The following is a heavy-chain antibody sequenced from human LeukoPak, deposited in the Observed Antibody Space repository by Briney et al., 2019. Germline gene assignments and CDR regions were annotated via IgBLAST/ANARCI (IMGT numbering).Heavy chain of an antibody. CDR3: AGGNSMNV. D-gene: IGHD1/OR15-1a*01. CDR2: IKKDGSGI. J-gene: IGHJ6*04. CDR1: EFPFSDSW. Sequence: PGGSLRLSCAVFEFPFSDSWMYWVRQAPGKGLEGVANIKKDGSGISYVDSVQGRFIISSDNAKNSLYLKMNSLRVEDTAVYFCAGGNSMNVWGKGTAVTVSS. V-gene: IGHV3-7*03.